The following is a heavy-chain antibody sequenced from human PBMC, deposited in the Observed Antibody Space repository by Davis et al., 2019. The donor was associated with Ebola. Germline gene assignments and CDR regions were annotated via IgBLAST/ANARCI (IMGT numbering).Heavy chain of an antibody. CDR2: IDPSDSYT. J-gene: IGHJ4*02. Sequence: GESLKIPCKGSGYSFTSYWISWVRQMPGKGLEWMGRIDPSDSYTNYSPSFQGHVTISADKSISTAYLQWSSLKASDTAMYYCARRKGDSSGIYDYWGQGTLVTVSS. CDR1: GYSFTSYW. CDR3: ARRKGDSSGIYDY. V-gene: IGHV5-10-1*01. D-gene: IGHD3-22*01.